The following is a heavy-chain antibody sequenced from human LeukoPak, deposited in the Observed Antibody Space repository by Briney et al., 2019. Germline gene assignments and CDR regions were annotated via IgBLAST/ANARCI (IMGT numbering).Heavy chain of an antibody. Sequence: ASVKVSCKASGYTFTGYYMHWVRQAPGQGLEWMGWINPNSGGTNYAQKFRGRVTMTRDTSISTAYMELSRLRSDDTAVYYCARDNWNSYYMDVWGKGTTVTVSS. CDR1: GYTFTGYY. CDR2: INPNSGGT. V-gene: IGHV1-2*02. CDR3: ARDNWNSYYMDV. J-gene: IGHJ6*03. D-gene: IGHD1-1*01.